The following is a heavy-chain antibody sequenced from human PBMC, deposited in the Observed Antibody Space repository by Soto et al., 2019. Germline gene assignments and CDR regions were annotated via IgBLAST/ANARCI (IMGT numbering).Heavy chain of an antibody. J-gene: IGHJ4*02. D-gene: IGHD3-22*01. CDR3: ARGYYYDSSGYYYYFDY. CDR1: GGSFSGYY. CDR2: INHSGST. V-gene: IGHV4-34*01. Sequence: QVQLQQWGAGLLKPSETLSLTCAVYGGSFSGYYWSWIRQPPGKGLEWIGEINHSGSTNYNPSLKSRVTRSVDTSKNQFSLKLSSVTAADTAVYYCARGYYYDSSGYYYYFDYWGQGTLVTVSS.